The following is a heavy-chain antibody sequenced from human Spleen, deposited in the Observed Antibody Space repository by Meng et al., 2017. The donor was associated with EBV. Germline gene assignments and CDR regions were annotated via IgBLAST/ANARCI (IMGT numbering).Heavy chain of an antibody. CDR2: INPSGTT. J-gene: IGHJ4*02. Sequence: LGAEHVKPSVTLCLTCAVYGGSFSGGPGHWLRQPPGEGLVWIWEINPSGTTIYNPSLKSRVTMSVDTSKNQLSLKLTSVIATDTAVYFCARGSCTSTSCTEDWGQGTLVTVSS. CDR3: ARGSCTSTSCTED. CDR1: GGSFSGGP. D-gene: IGHD2-2*01. V-gene: IGHV4-34*01.